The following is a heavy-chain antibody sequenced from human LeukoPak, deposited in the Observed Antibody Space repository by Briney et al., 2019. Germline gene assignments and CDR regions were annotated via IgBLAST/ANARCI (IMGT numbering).Heavy chain of an antibody. V-gene: IGHV1-18*01. J-gene: IGHJ4*02. CDR1: GYTFTSYG. CDR2: ISAYNGNT. CDR3: ARDPWGSYSSSDPFDY. Sequence: ASVKVSCKASGYTFTSYGISRVRQAPGQGLEWMGWISAYNGNTNYAQKLQGRVTMTTDTSTSTAYMELRSLRSDDTAVYYCARDPWGSYSSSDPFDYWGQGTLVTVSS. D-gene: IGHD6-6*01.